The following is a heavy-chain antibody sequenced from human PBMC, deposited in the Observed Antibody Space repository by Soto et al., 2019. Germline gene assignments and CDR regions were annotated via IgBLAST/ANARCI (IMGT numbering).Heavy chain of an antibody. CDR1: GGSINNHY. CDR3: ARANWYFDY. V-gene: IGHV4-59*11. J-gene: IGHJ4*02. CDR2: IDYTGAT. D-gene: IGHD7-27*01. Sequence: QVQLQESGPGLVKPSETLSLTCTVSGGSINNHYWSWIRQPPGEGLEWIGYIDYTGATDYSPSLASRVTLSVDTSKNQFSLKLTYLTAADTAIYFCARANWYFDYWGQGTLVIVSS.